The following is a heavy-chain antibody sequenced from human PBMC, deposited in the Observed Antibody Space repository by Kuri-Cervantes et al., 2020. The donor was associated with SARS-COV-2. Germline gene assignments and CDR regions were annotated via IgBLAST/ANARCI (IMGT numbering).Heavy chain of an antibody. D-gene: IGHD3-10*01. Sequence: GESLKISCAASGFTFSSYWMSWVRQAPGKGLEWVANIKQDGSEKYYVDSVKGRFTISRDNAKNSLYLQMNSLRAEDTAVYYCTRDRRYYGSGIPDYFDYWGQGTLVTVSS. J-gene: IGHJ4*02. CDR1: GFTFSSYW. CDR2: IKQDGSEK. V-gene: IGHV3-7*03. CDR3: TRDRRYYGSGIPDYFDY.